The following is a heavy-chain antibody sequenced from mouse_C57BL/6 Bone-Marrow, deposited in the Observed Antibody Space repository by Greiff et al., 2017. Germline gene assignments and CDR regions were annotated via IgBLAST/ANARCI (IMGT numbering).Heavy chain of an antibody. V-gene: IGHV1-26*01. CDR3: ARWSGLRGYFDI. CDR1: GYTFTDYY. CDR2: VNPNNGGT. Sequence: EVQLKQSGPELVKPGASVKISCKASGYTFTDYYMNWVKQSHGKSLEWIGDVNPNNGGTSYNKKFKGKAALTLDKSSSTAYMVLRSLTSEDSAVYYCARWSGLRGYFDICVTETTVTVSS. J-gene: IGHJ1*03. D-gene: IGHD2-4*01.